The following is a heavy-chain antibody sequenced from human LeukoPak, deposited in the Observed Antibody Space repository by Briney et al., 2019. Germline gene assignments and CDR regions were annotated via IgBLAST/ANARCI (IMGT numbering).Heavy chain of an antibody. CDR1: GFTFSSYS. CDR2: ISSSSYI. CDR3: ARATAAAGMFDY. J-gene: IGHJ4*02. Sequence: KTGGSLRLSCAASGFTFSSYSMNWVRQAPGKGLEWVSSISSSSYIYYADSVKGRFTISRDNAKNSLYLQMNSLRAEDTAVYYCARATAAAGMFDYWGQGTLVTVSS. V-gene: IGHV3-21*01. D-gene: IGHD6-13*01.